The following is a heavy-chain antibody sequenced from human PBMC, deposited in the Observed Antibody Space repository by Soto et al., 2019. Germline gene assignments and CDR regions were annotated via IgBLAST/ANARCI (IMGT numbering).Heavy chain of an antibody. CDR3: ARLLLGFMVGVHYYYGMYV. CDR1: GYTFTSYA. V-gene: IGHV1-3*01. CDR2: INAGNGNT. D-gene: IGHD2-15*01. Sequence: ASVKVSCKASGYTFTSYAMHWVRQAPGQRLEWMGWINAGNGNTKYSQKFQGRVTITRDTSASTAYMELSSLRSEDTAVYYCARLLLGFMVGVHYYYGMYVWGQGTTVTVS. J-gene: IGHJ6*02.